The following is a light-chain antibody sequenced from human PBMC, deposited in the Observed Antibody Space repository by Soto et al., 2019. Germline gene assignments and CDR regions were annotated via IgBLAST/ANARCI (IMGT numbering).Light chain of an antibody. CDR2: LGS. J-gene: IGKJ2*01. CDR3: MQALQTPYT. V-gene: IGKV2-28*01. CDR1: QRLLHSNGNTF. Sequence: EIVMTQSPPSLTVTPGEPASISCRSSQRLLHSNGNTFLDWYVLKPGQSPQLLIYLGSNRASGVPDRVSGSEAGTDFTLKISRVEAEDVGVYYCMQALQTPYTFGQGTKLEIK.